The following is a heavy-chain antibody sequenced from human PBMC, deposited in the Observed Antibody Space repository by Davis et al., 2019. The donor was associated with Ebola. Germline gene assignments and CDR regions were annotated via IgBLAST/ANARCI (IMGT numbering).Heavy chain of an antibody. Sequence: AASVKVSCKASGGTFSSYAISWVRQAPGQGLEWMGGIIPIFGTANYAQKFQGRVTITADESTSTAYMELSSLRSEDTAVYYCARGPHGSGSPYYYYGMDVWGQGTTVTVSS. CDR2: IIPIFGTA. CDR3: ARGPHGSGSPYYYYGMDV. V-gene: IGHV1-69*13. CDR1: GGTFSSYA. J-gene: IGHJ6*02. D-gene: IGHD3-10*01.